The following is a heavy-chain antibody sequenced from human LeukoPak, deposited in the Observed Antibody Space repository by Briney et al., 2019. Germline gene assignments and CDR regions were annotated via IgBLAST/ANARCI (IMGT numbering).Heavy chain of an antibody. Sequence: PSETLSLTCTVSGGSISSYYWSWIRQPPGKGLEWIGHIYYSGSTTYNPSLKSRVTISVDTSKNQFSLKLSSVTAADTAVYYCARGWSSGWYRNDYWGQGTLVTVSS. J-gene: IGHJ4*02. CDR2: IYYSGST. CDR3: ARGWSSGWYRNDY. CDR1: GGSISSYY. V-gene: IGHV4-59*01. D-gene: IGHD6-19*01.